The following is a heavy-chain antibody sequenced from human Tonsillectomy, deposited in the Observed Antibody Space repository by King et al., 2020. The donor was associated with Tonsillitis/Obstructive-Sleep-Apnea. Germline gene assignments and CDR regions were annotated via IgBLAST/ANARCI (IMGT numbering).Heavy chain of an antibody. Sequence: VQLVESGAEVKKPGSSVKVSCMASGGTFSSYAISWVRQAPGQGLEWMGGIIPIFGTANYAQKFQGRVTITADESTSTAYMELSSLRSEDTAVYYCARGPSPTVPTSHFDYWGQGTLVTVSS. J-gene: IGHJ4*02. V-gene: IGHV1-69*01. CDR1: GGTFSSYA. D-gene: IGHD4-17*01. CDR3: ARGPSPTVPTSHFDY. CDR2: IIPIFGTA.